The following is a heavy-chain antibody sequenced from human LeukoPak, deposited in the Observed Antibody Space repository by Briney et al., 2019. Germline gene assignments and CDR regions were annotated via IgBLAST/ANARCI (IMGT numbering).Heavy chain of an antibody. D-gene: IGHD3-10*01. Sequence: SETLSLTCTVSGGSIRSYYWSLSRQPAGRGLEWIGRIYTSWSTNYNPFLEMRVTISVDTSKTQFSLNLSSMTRTDADVYYCAREEWSGELTRSSVPYYYYYYYMDVWGKGNTVTVSS. V-gene: IGHV4-4*07. CDR2: IYTSWST. CDR3: AREEWSGELTRSSVPYYYYYYYMDV. J-gene: IGHJ6*03. CDR1: GGSIRSYY.